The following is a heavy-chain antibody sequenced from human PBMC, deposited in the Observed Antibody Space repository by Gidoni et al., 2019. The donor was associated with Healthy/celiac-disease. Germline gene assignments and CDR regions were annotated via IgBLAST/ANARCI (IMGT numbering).Heavy chain of an antibody. Sequence: QVQLVQAGAEGKKPGASVKDSCKASGYTFTSYAMHWVRQAPGQSLEWMGWINAGNGNTKYSQKFQGRVTITRDTSASTAYMELSSLRSEDTAVYYCARIRGSSWGYYFDYWGQGTLVTVSS. D-gene: IGHD6-13*01. CDR2: INAGNGNT. J-gene: IGHJ4*02. V-gene: IGHV1-3*01. CDR1: GYTFTSYA. CDR3: ARIRGSSWGYYFDY.